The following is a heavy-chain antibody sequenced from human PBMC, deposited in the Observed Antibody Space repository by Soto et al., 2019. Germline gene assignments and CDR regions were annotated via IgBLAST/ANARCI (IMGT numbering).Heavy chain of an antibody. CDR1: GFTFSSYG. J-gene: IGHJ4*02. CDR3: ARDPATLELRPGGGLFDY. D-gene: IGHD1-7*01. Sequence: GGSLRLSCAASGFTFSSYGMHWVRQAPGKGLEWVAVIWYDGSNKYYADSVKGRFTISRDNSKNTLYLQMNSLRAEDTAVYYCARDPATLELRPGGGLFDYWGQGTLVTVSS. V-gene: IGHV3-33*01. CDR2: IWYDGSNK.